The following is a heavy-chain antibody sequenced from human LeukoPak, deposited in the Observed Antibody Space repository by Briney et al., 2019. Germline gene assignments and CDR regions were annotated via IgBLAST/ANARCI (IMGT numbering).Heavy chain of an antibody. CDR3: ARSITSSWYGDFQH. V-gene: IGHV4-59*11. D-gene: IGHD6-13*01. J-gene: IGHJ1*01. CDR2: IYYSGTT. Sequence: SETLSLTCAVSGGSISSHYWSWIRQPPGKGLEWIGFIYYSGTTKYNPSLKSPVTISADTSKNQFSLKLSSVTAADTAVYYCARSITSSWYGDFQHWGQGTLVTVSS. CDR1: GGSISSHY.